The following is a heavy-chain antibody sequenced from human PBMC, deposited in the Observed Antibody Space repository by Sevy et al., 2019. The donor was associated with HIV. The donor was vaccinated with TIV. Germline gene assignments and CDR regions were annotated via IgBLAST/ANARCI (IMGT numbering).Heavy chain of an antibody. CDR2: ISGSGNTI. CDR1: GFIFSDYY. Sequence: GGSLTLSCAASGFIFSDYYMSWIRHAPGKGLEWVSYISGSGNTIYYTDSVKGRFTISRDNAKDSLYLQMNSLRAEDTAVYYCARAGGSWALRYWGQGSLVTVSS. J-gene: IGHJ4*02. V-gene: IGHV3-11*01. CDR3: ARAGGSWALRY. D-gene: IGHD1-26*01.